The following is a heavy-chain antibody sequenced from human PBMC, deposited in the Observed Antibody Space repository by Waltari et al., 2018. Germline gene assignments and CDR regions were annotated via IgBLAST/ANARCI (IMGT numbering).Heavy chain of an antibody. CDR2: VDPEDGET. V-gene: IGHV1-69-2*01. CDR3: ATGIAARYYYYYMDV. CDR1: GYTFTDYH. J-gene: IGHJ6*03. Sequence: EVQLVQSGAEVKKPGATVNITCKAPGYTFTDYHMHLGQKAPGKGLEWMGRVDPEDGETIYAEKFQGRVTITADTSTDTAYMELSSLRSEDTAVYYCATGIAARYYYYYMDVWGKGTTVTVSS. D-gene: IGHD6-6*01.